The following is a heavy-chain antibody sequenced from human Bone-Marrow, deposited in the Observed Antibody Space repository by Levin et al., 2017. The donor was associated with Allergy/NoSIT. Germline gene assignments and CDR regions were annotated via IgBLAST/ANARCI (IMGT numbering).Heavy chain of an antibody. CDR3: ARVASFSWSGYPIDY. D-gene: IGHD3-3*01. J-gene: IGHJ4*02. CDR2: IKQDGSEK. Sequence: GGSLRLSCAASGFTFSSYWMSWVRQAPGKGLEWVANIKQDGSEKYYVDSVKGRFTISRDNAKNSLYLQMNSLRAEDTAVYYCARVASFSWSGYPIDYWGQGTLVTVSS. V-gene: IGHV3-7*03. CDR1: GFTFSSYW.